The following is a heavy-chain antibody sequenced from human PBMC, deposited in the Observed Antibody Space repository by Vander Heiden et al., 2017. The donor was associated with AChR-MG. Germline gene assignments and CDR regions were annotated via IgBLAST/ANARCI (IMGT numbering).Heavy chain of an antibody. CDR3: AKDMGAVATIGGLFDY. J-gene: IGHJ4*02. CDR1: GFTFDDYA. V-gene: IGHV3-9*01. D-gene: IGHD5-12*01. CDR2: MSWNSGSI. Sequence: EVQLVESGGGLVQPGRSLRLSCAASGFTFDDYAMHWVRQAPGKGLEWVSGMSWNSGSIGYADSVKGRFTISRDNAKNSLYLQMNSLRAEDTALYYCAKDMGAVATIGGLFDYWGQGTLVTVSS.